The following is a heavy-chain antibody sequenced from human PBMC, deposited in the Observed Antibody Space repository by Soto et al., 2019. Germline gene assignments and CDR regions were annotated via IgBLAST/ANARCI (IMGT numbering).Heavy chain of an antibody. Sequence: GESLKISCAASGFTVSSNYMSWVRQAPGKGLEWVSVIYSGDSTYYADSVKGRFTISRDNSKNTLYLQMNSLRAEDTAVYCCAREDRKGTTCGMDVWGQGTTVTVSS. D-gene: IGHD2-2*01. V-gene: IGHV3-66*01. CDR2: IYSGDST. CDR3: AREDRKGTTCGMDV. J-gene: IGHJ6*02. CDR1: GFTVSSNY.